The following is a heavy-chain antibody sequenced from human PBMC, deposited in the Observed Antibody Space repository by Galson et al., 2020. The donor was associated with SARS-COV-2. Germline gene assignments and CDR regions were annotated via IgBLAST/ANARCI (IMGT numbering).Heavy chain of an antibody. V-gene: IGHV4-34*01. D-gene: IGHD2-15*01. CDR1: GGSIRGYY. Sequence: SETLSLTCAVSGGSIRGYYWNWIRQSPGKGLEWIGEINHSGNTNYNPSLKSRVAISVDTSKNQLSLNLSSVTAADTAVYFCARKWWLHLLDFWGQGAPVTVSS. J-gene: IGHJ4*02. CDR2: INHSGNT. CDR3: ARKWWLHLLDF.